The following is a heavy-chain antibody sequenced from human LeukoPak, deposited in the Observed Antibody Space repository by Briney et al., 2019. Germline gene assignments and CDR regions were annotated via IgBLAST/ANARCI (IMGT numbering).Heavy chain of an antibody. CDR2: ISSSSSYI. Sequence: GGSLRLSCAASGFTFSSYSMNWVRQAPGKGLEWVSSISSSSSYIYYADSVKGRFTISRDNAKNSLYLQMNSLRAEDTAVYYCASYSYGDYSWTFDYWGQGTLVTVSS. V-gene: IGHV3-21*01. D-gene: IGHD4-17*01. J-gene: IGHJ4*02. CDR3: ASYSYGDYSWTFDY. CDR1: GFTFSSYS.